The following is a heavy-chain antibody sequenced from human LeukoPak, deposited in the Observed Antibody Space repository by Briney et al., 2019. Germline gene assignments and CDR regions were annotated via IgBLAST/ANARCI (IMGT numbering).Heavy chain of an antibody. CDR3: AKESMVRGVLPDY. D-gene: IGHD3-10*01. CDR2: ISGSGGST. J-gene: IGHJ4*02. CDR1: GFTFSSYG. V-gene: IGHV3-23*01. Sequence: PGGSLRLSCAASGFTFSSYGMSWVRQAPGKGLEWVSAISGSGGSTYNADSVKGRFTISRDNSKNTLYLQMNSLRAEDTAVYYCAKESMVRGVLPDYWGQGTLVTVSS.